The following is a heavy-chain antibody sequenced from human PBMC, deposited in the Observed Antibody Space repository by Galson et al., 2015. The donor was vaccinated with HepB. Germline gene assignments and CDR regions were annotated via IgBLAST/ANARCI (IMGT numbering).Heavy chain of an antibody. J-gene: IGHJ4*02. Sequence: SLRLSCAASGFTFSSYSMNWVRQAPGKGLEWVSSISSSSSYIYYADSVKGRFTISRDNAKNSLYLQMNSLRAEDTAVYYCARGIWGWYKGYFDYWGQGTLVTVSS. CDR2: ISSSSSYI. CDR1: GFTFSSYS. CDR3: ARGIWGWYKGYFDY. V-gene: IGHV3-21*01. D-gene: IGHD6-19*01.